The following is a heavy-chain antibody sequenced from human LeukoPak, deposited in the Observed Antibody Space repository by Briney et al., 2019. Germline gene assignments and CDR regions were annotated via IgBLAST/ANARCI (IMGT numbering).Heavy chain of an antibody. CDR2: ISSSGSTI. J-gene: IGHJ4*02. CDR1: GFXFSSYE. D-gene: IGHD3-10*01. CDR3: ALPWYYYGSGSYNLDDY. V-gene: IGHV3-48*03. Sequence: GGSLRLSCAASGFXFSSYEINWVRQAPGKGLEWVSYISSSGSTIYYADSVKGRFTISRDNAKNSLYLQMNSLRAEDTAVYYCALPWYYYGSGSYNLDDYWGQGTLVTVSS.